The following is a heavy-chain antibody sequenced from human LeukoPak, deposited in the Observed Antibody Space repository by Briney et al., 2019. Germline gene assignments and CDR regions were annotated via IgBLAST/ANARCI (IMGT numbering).Heavy chain of an antibody. CDR3: AREMGLNIVATFGY. CDR1: GFTFSNYG. Sequence: PGRSLRLSCIGSGFTFSNYGTHWVRQAPNKGLEWVAIIWYDGSNQYYADSVKGRFTVSRDSSKNTMYLQMNSLRAEDTAVYYCAREMGLNIVATFGYWGQGTLVTVSS. D-gene: IGHD5-12*01. CDR2: IWYDGSNQ. V-gene: IGHV3-33*01. J-gene: IGHJ4*02.